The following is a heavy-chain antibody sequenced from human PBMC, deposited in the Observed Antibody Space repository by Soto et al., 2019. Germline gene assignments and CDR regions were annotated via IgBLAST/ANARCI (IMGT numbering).Heavy chain of an antibody. V-gene: IGHV3-11*01. CDR3: ARGGGSVTTPFDY. D-gene: IGHD3-10*01. Sequence: QVQLVESGGGLVKPGGSLRLSCAASGFAFSDPYMSWVRQAPGKGLEWISYISSSGSTIYYADAVKGRFTISRDNAKKSLKLQMDSRQADDTAVYYCARGGGSVTTPFDYWGQGTQVTVSS. CDR1: GFAFSDPY. CDR2: ISSSGSTI. J-gene: IGHJ4*02.